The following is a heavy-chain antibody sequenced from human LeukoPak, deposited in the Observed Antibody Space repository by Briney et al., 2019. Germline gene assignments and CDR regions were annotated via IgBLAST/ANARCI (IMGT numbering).Heavy chain of an antibody. CDR2: TSTDGSIT. V-gene: IGHV3-74*01. CDR3: GRDLGGRGGA. D-gene: IGHD1-26*01. Sequence: GGSLRLSCAASGFSFSTYWMHWVRQVPGTGLVWVSRTSTDGSITDYADSVKGRFTISRDNAKDTLYLQMNSLRPEDTAVYYCGRDLGGRGGAWGQGTLVTVSS. CDR1: GFSFSTYW. J-gene: IGHJ5*02.